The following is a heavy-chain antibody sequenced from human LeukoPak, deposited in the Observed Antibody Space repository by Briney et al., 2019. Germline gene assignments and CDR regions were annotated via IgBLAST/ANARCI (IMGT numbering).Heavy chain of an antibody. CDR1: GGSISSGGYY. CDR2: IYYSGST. J-gene: IGHJ6*02. CDR3: ASGSCYPPLLCYYYYGMDV. D-gene: IGHD2-15*01. Sequence: PSETLSLTCTVSGGSISSGGYYWSWIRQHPGKGLEWIGYIYYSGSTYYNPSLKSRVTISVDTSKNQFSLKLSSVTAADTAVYYCASGSCYPPLLCYYYYGMDVWGQGTTVTVSS. V-gene: IGHV4-31*03.